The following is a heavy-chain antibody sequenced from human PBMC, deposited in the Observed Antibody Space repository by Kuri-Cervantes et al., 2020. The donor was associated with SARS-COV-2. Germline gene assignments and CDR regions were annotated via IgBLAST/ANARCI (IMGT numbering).Heavy chain of an antibody. CDR3: TRDRKLWSPGPLLFDY. CDR1: GFTFGDYA. J-gene: IGHJ4*02. D-gene: IGHD5-18*01. Sequence: GGSLRLSCTASGFTFGDYAMSWFRQAPGKGLEWVGFIRSKAYGGTTEYAASVKGRFTISRDDSKSIAYLQMNSLKTEDTAVYYCTRDRKLWSPGPLLFDYWDQGTLVTVSS. CDR2: IRSKAYGGTT. V-gene: IGHV3-49*03.